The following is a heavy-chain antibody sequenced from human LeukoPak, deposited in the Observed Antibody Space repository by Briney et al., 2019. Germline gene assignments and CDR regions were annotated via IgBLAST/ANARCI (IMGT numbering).Heavy chain of an antibody. CDR1: GFNFSSYA. D-gene: IGHD6-13*01. CDR3: AKGAAAVLVDWVDP. J-gene: IGHJ5*02. V-gene: IGHV3-23*01. CDR2: VSGSAGGT. Sequence: GGAPRLFCATSGFNFSSYAMMWVRQAPGKGQKKVSTVSGSAGGTYYADSVKGRFTISRDNSKNTLYLLMNSLRAEDTAVYYCAKGAAAVLVDWVDPWGQGTLVAVSS.